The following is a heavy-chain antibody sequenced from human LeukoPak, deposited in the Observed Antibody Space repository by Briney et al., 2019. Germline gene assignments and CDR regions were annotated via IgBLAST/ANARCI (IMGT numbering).Heavy chain of an antibody. V-gene: IGHV3-64D*06. CDR1: GFTFSSYA. D-gene: IGHD2-2*01. J-gene: IGHJ4*02. CDR2: ITSYGGST. Sequence: GGSLRLSCSASGFTFSSYAMNWVRHAPGKGREYVSAITSYGGSTYYADSVKGRFTISRDNSKNTLYLQMSSLRAEDTAVYYCVKGRCSGSSCYGGDYWGQGTLVTVSS. CDR3: VKGRCSGSSCYGGDY.